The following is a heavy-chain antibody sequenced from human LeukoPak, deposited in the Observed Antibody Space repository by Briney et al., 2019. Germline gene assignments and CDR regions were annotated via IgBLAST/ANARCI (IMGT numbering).Heavy chain of an antibody. V-gene: IGHV4-59*08. D-gene: IGHD5-18*01. J-gene: IGHJ4*02. CDR3: ARHPPGYTSGALDY. Sequence: SETLSLTCTVSGGSIRSYYWSWIRQPPGKGLEWIGYIYSDGSTNYNPSLRSRVTMSVDTSKNQFSLKLSSVTAADTALYYCARHPPGYTSGALDYWGQGALVTVSS. CDR2: IYSDGST. CDR1: GGSIRSYY.